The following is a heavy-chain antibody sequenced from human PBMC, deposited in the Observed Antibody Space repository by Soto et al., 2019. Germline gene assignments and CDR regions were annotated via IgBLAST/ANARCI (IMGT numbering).Heavy chain of an antibody. V-gene: IGHV4-59*01. CDR3: VRGVHYYDSSGYFALFDY. J-gene: IGHJ4*02. CDR1: GASISSYY. D-gene: IGHD3-22*01. CDR2: IYLGGSI. Sequence: PSETLSLTCSVSGASISSYYYTWIRQTPGKGLEWIGYIYLGGSINYNPSVKSRVIISVDTSKNQFSLRLSSVTAADTAVYYCVRGVHYYDSSGYFALFDYWGQGTLVTVSS.